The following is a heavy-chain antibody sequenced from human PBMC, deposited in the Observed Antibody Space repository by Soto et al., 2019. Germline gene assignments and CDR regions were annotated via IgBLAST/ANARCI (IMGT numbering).Heavy chain of an antibody. CDR3: TSCPTDYYDSSQEPPVD. Sequence: PGGSLRLSCAASGFTFSGSAMHWVRQASGKGLEWVGRIRSKANSYATAYAASVKGRFTISRDDSKNTAYLQMNSLKTEDTAVYYCTSCPTDYYDSSQEPPVDWGQGTLVTVSS. V-gene: IGHV3-73*01. CDR2: IRSKANSYAT. J-gene: IGHJ4*02. CDR1: GFTFSGSA. D-gene: IGHD3-22*01.